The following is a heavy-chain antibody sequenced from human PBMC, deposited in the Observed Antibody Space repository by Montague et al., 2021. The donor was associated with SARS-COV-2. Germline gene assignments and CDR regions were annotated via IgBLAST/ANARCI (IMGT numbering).Heavy chain of an antibody. V-gene: IGHV3-30*04. CDR1: GFTFSSYA. Sequence: SLRLSCAAPGFTFSSYAMHWVRQAPGKGLEWVAVISYDGSNKYYADSVKGRFTISRDNSKNTLYLQMNSLRAEDTAVYYCARDLAHYGMDVWGQGTTVTVSS. J-gene: IGHJ6*02. D-gene: IGHD3-3*02. CDR2: ISYDGSNK. CDR3: ARDLAHYGMDV.